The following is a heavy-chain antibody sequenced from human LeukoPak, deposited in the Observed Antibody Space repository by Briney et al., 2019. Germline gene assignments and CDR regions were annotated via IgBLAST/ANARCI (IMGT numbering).Heavy chain of an antibody. CDR3: FDSSGTPDY. V-gene: IGHV1-46*01. J-gene: IGHJ4*02. D-gene: IGHD3-22*01. CDR1: GYTFTDYY. Sequence: ASVKVSCKASGYTFTDYYIHWVRQAPGQGLEWMGMINPFGGSTSYAPKFRGRVTVTRDTSTSTVYMELSSLRSEDTAVYYCFDSSGTPDYWGQGTLVTVSS. CDR2: INPFGGST.